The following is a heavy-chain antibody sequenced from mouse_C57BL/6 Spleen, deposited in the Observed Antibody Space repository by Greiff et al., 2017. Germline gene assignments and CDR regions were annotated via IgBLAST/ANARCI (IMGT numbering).Heavy chain of an antibody. CDR2: IWSGGST. Sequence: QVQLQQSGPGLVQPSQSLSITCTVSGFSLTSYGVHWVRQSPGKGLEWLGVIWSGGSTDYKAAFISRLSISKDNSKSQVFFKMNSLQADDTAIYYCARNVGYYLDYWGQGTTLTVSS. CDR1: GFSLTSYG. CDR3: ARNVGYYLDY. V-gene: IGHV2-2*01. J-gene: IGHJ2*01.